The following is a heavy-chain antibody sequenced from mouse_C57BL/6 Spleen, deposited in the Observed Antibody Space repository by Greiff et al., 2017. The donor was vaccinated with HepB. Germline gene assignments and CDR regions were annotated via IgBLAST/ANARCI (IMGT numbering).Heavy chain of an antibody. CDR3: AGYYGAMDY. Sequence: DVKLVESGGGLVKPGGSLKLSCAASGFTFSDYGMHWVRQAPEKGLEWVAYISSGSSTIYYADTVKGRFTISRDNAKNTLFLQMTSLRSEDTAMYYCAGYYGAMDYWGQGTSVTVSS. CDR2: ISSGSSTI. CDR1: GFTFSDYG. V-gene: IGHV5-17*01. J-gene: IGHJ4*01. D-gene: IGHD1-1*01.